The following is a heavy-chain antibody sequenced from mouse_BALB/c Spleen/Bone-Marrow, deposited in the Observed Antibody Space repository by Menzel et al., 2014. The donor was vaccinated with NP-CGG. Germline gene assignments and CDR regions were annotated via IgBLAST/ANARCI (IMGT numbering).Heavy chain of an antibody. CDR3: ARGNGYHFDY. D-gene: IGHD1-2*01. V-gene: IGHV3-8*02. CDR2: ISYSGNA. CDR1: GDSITSSY. J-gene: IGHJ2*01. Sequence: VQLQQSGPSLVKPSQPLSLTCSVTGDSITSSYWNWIRKFPGNKLEYMGYISYSGNAYYNPSLKSRISLTRDTSKNXYYLQLNSVTTEDTATYFCARGNGYHFDYWGQGTTLTVSS.